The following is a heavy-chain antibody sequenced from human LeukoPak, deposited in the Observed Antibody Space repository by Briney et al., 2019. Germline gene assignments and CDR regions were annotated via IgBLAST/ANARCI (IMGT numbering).Heavy chain of an antibody. Sequence: GGSLRLSCAASGFTFRSYDMHWVRHATGKGLEWVSGIGTAGEIYYPGSVKGRFTISRENAKNSLYLQMNSLRAGDTAVYYCARAPYSSTWYSRYFDLWGRGTLVTVSS. J-gene: IGHJ2*01. CDR3: ARAPYSSTWYSRYFDL. CDR2: IGTAGEI. CDR1: GFTFRSYD. V-gene: IGHV3-13*01. D-gene: IGHD6-13*01.